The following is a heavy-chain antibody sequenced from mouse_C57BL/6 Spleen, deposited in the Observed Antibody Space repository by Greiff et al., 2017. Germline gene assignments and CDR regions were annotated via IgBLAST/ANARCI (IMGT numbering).Heavy chain of an antibody. J-gene: IGHJ1*03. CDR1: GFNIKNTY. D-gene: IGHD1-1*01. CDR3: ARSYYGSRGYFDV. V-gene: IGHV14-3*01. Sequence: VHVKQSVAELVRPGASVKLSCTASGFNIKNTYMHWVKQRPEQGLEWIGRIDPANGNTKYAPKFQGKATITADTSSNTAYLQLSSLTSEDTAIYYCARSYYGSRGYFDVWGTGTTVTVSS. CDR2: IDPANGNT.